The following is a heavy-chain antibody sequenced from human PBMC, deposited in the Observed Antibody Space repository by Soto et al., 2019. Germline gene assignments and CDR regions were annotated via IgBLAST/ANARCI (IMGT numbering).Heavy chain of an antibody. CDR3: AREADTGAIDF. Sequence: QVQLVESGGGVVQPGRSLRLSCAASGFTYSSYAMHWVRQAPGKGLEWVAVISYDGSNKYYADSVKGRCTISRDNSKNTLYLQMTILRAEDTAVYYCAREADTGAIDFWGEGTLVTVSS. V-gene: IGHV3-30-3*01. D-gene: IGHD5-18*01. J-gene: IGHJ4*02. CDR1: GFTYSSYA. CDR2: ISYDGSNK.